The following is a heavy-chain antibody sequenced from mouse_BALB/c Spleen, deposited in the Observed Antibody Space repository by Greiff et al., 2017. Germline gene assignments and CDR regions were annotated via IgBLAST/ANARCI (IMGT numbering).Heavy chain of an antibody. CDR1: GFTFSSYT. CDR3: ATGAFDY. Sequence: DVMLVESGGGLVKPGGSLKLSCAASGFTFSSYTMSWVRQTPEKRLEWVATISSGGGNTYYPDSVKGRFTISRDNAKNTLYLEMSSLRSEDTAMYYCATGAFDYWGQGTTLTVSS. CDR2: ISSGGGNT. V-gene: IGHV5-9*01. D-gene: IGHD4-1*01. J-gene: IGHJ2*01.